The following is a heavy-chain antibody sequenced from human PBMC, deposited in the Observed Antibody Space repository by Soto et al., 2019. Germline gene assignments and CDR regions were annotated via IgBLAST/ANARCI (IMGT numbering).Heavy chain of an antibody. CDR3: ARVKGGGYYYFDY. D-gene: IGHD3-22*01. V-gene: IGHV4-31*03. Sequence: QVQLQESGPGLVMPSQTLSLTCTVSGGSISTGGYYWSWIRQHPGKGLEWIGHSYYSGSTYSNPSLKSRVTISVDTSKNQFSLKLSSVTAADTAVCFCARVKGGGYYYFDYWGQGTLVTVSS. J-gene: IGHJ4*02. CDR2: SYYSGST. CDR1: GGSISTGGYY.